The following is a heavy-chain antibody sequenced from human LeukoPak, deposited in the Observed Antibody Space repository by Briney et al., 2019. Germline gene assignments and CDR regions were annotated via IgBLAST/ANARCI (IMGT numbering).Heavy chain of an antibody. CDR2: IKQDESEK. V-gene: IGHV3-7*01. D-gene: IGHD3-10*01. J-gene: IGHJ4*02. Sequence: GGSLRLSCAASEFIFSSYWMGWVRQAPGKGLEWVANIKQDESEKYYVDSVRGRFTISRDNSKNTLYLQMNSLRAEDTAVYYCAKSGRSGESSIWGQGTLVTVSS. CDR3: AKSGRSGESSI. CDR1: EFIFSSYW.